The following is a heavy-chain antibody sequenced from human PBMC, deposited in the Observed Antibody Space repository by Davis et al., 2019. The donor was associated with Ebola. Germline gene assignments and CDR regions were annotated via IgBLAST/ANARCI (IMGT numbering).Heavy chain of an antibody. V-gene: IGHV3-30-3*01. CDR2: ISDDGSKR. CDR1: GFPFSNYA. CDR3: ARDRFSFSFDY. J-gene: IGHJ4*02. Sequence: GESLKISCAASGFPFSNYAIHWVRQAPGKGLEWVAIISDDGSKRYYADSVKGRFTISRDNFKNTLYLQMNSLRAEDTAVYYCARDRFSFSFDYWGQGALVTVSS.